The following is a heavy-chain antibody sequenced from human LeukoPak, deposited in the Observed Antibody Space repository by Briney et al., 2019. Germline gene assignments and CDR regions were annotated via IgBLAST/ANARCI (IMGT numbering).Heavy chain of an antibody. Sequence: KPSETLSLTCRVSGASVNNYYWSWIRQSPGKGLEWIGFFHYSGSTNYNPSLNSRVTTSIDTSMNQLSLTLVSVTAADTAVYFCARHHDGGPKLRLDFWGLGVLVTVSS. J-gene: IGHJ4*02. CDR3: ARHHDGGPKLRLDF. D-gene: IGHD2-15*01. CDR1: GASVNNYY. CDR2: FHYSGST. V-gene: IGHV4-59*08.